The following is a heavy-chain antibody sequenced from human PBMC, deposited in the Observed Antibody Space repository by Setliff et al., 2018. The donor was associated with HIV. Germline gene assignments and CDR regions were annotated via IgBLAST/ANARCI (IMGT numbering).Heavy chain of an antibody. CDR2: IYYSGVT. J-gene: IGHJ4*02. Sequence: SETLSLTCTVSGGSISGGGYYWSWIRQHPGKGLDWIGNIYYSGVTYYNPSIKSRITMSIDTSKYQFSLKLNSVTAADTAVYFCARASRWGSLPFDYWGQGTLVTVSS. CDR3: ARASRWGSLPFDY. CDR1: GGSISGGGYY. D-gene: IGHD2-21*01. V-gene: IGHV4-31*03.